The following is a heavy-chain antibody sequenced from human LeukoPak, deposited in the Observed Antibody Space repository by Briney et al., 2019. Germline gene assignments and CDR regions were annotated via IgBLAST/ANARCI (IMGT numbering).Heavy chain of an antibody. V-gene: IGHV1-69*02. CDR3: ARPLKDSNYARGGAFDI. Sequence: SSAKVSCKASRGTFSSYTISCVRPAPGQGLEWMGRIITILGIANYAQKFQGRVTITADKSTSTAYMELSSLRSEDTAVYYCARPLKDSNYARGGAFDIWGQGTMVTVSS. CDR1: RGTFSSYT. D-gene: IGHD4-11*01. J-gene: IGHJ3*02. CDR2: IITILGIA.